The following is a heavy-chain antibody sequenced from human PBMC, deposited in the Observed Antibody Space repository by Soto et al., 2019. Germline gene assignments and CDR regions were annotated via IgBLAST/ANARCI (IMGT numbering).Heavy chain of an antibody. CDR2: FYHSGNS. V-gene: IGHV4-59*01. Sequence: SETLSLTCSVSGGSISSYYWSWIRQSPEKGLEWIGYFYHSGNSNYNPSLTSQVTVTYDMSKNMLSLSLRSVTAADTTVYFCAQISSVYPDDYFNRDLDVWGQGTTVTVSS. CDR1: GGSISSYY. D-gene: IGHD3-16*01. J-gene: IGHJ6*02. CDR3: AQISSVYPDDYFNRDLDV.